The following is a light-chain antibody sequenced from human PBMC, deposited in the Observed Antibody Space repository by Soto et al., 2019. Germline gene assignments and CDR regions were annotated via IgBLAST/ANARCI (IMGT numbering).Light chain of an antibody. CDR1: SSDVGKYDR. V-gene: IGLV2-18*02. CDR2: EVT. Sequence: QSALTQPPSVSGSPGQAVTISCTGTSSDVGKYDRVSWYQQPPGTAPKLIIYEVTNRPSGVPARLSGSKSGNTASLTISGLQAEDEADYYCSSYTSTSRYVFGAGTKVTVL. J-gene: IGLJ1*01. CDR3: SSYTSTSRYV.